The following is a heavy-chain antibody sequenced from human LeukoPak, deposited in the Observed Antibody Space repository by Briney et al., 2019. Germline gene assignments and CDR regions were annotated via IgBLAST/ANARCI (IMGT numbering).Heavy chain of an antibody. D-gene: IGHD6-13*01. CDR1: GFTFSSYS. Sequence: GGSLRLSCAASGFTFSSYSMNWVRQAPGKGLEWVSSISSSSSYIYYADSVKGRFTISRDNAKNSLYLQMNSLRAEDTAVYYCARDGSRGYYYYYGMDVWGQGTTVTVSS. V-gene: IGHV3-21*01. CDR3: ARDGSRGYYYYYGMDV. J-gene: IGHJ6*02. CDR2: ISSSSSYI.